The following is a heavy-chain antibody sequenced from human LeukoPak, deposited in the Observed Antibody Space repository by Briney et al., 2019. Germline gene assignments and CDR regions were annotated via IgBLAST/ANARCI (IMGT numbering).Heavy chain of an antibody. J-gene: IGHJ4*02. Sequence: GGSLRLSXAASGFTFRSYSMNWVRQAPGKGLEWVSSISSSSSYIYYADSVKGRFTISRDNAKNSLYLQMNSLRAEDTAVYYCARGTSSGLDYWGQGTLVTVSS. CDR1: GFTFRSYS. CDR3: ARGTSSGLDY. CDR2: ISSSSSYI. D-gene: IGHD6-25*01. V-gene: IGHV3-21*01.